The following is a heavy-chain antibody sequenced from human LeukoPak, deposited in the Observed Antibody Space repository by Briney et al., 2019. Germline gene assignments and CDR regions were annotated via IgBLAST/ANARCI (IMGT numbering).Heavy chain of an antibody. CDR2: FDPEDGET. J-gene: IGHJ6*02. CDR1: GYTLTELS. D-gene: IGHD2/OR15-2a*01. Sequence: ASVKVSCKVSGYTLTELSMHWVRQAPGKGLEWMGGFDPEDGETIYAQKFQGRVTMTEDTSTDTAYMELSSLRSEDTAVYYCATGSVGSNYFRGHPYYGMDVWGQGTTVTVSS. V-gene: IGHV1-24*01. CDR3: ATGSVGSNYFRGHPYYGMDV.